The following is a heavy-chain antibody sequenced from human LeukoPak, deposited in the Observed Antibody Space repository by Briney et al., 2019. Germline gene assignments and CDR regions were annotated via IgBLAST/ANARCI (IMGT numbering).Heavy chain of an antibody. CDR2: IRSKAYGGTT. J-gene: IGHJ4*03. V-gene: IGHV3-49*04. CDR1: GFTFGDYA. CDR3: TSSDDFWSGYYQGNYFDY. Sequence: GSLRLSCTASGFTFGDYAMSWVRQAPGKGLEWVGFIRSKAYGGTTEYAASVKGRFTISRDDSKSIAYLQMNSLKTEDTAVYYCTSSDDFWSGYYQGNYFDYWGQGTTVTVSS. D-gene: IGHD3-3*01.